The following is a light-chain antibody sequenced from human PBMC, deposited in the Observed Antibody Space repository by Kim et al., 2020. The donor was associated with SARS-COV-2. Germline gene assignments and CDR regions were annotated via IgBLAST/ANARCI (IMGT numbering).Light chain of an antibody. CDR3: QRHNDALRT. J-gene: IGKJ1*01. CDR2: GAS. V-gene: IGKV1-27*01. Sequence: ASVGDRVTITCRASQGISTFLAWYQHKPGKVPKLLIYGASTLQPGVPSRFSGSGSVTDFTLTINSLQPEDVATYYCQRHNDALRTFGQGTKVDIK. CDR1: QGISTF.